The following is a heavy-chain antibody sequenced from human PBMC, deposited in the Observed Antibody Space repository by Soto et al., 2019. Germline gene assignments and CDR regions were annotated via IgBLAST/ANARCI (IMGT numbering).Heavy chain of an antibody. CDR2: IYYSGRT. V-gene: IGHV4-31*03. D-gene: IGHD3-16*02. CDR1: GGSISSGGYY. Sequence: QVQLQESGPGLVKPSQTLSLTCTVSGGSISSGGYYWSWIRQHPGQGLEWIGYIYYSGRTYYNPSLKSRFTISVDTSKNQFSLMLSSVTSADTAVYYCARAKYDYIWGSYRYIWFDPWGQGTLVTVSS. J-gene: IGHJ5*02. CDR3: ARAKYDYIWGSYRYIWFDP.